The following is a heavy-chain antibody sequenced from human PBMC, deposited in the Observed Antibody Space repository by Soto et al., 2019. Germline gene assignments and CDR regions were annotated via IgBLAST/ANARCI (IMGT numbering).Heavy chain of an antibody. CDR2: ISWNSGSI. Sequence: TGGSLRLSCAASGFTFDDYAMHWVRQAPGKGLEWVSGISWNSGSIGYADSVKGRFTISRDNAKNSLYLQMNSLRAEDTALYYCAKDPGIAAAGYYFDYWGQGTLVTVSS. J-gene: IGHJ4*02. CDR3: AKDPGIAAAGYYFDY. CDR1: GFTFDDYA. D-gene: IGHD6-13*01. V-gene: IGHV3-9*01.